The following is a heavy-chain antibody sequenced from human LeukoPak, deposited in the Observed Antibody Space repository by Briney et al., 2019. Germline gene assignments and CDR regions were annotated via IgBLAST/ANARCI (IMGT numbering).Heavy chain of an antibody. V-gene: IGHV3-30*02. D-gene: IGHD6-19*01. Sequence: GGSLRPSCAASGFTFSSYAMHWVRQAPGKGLEWVAFIRYDGSKTFYGESVKGRFTISRDNPKSTLNLQMNSVSNEDTAVYYCTTEPGDYSSVSGFDYWGQGTLVTVSS. J-gene: IGHJ4*02. CDR2: IRYDGSKT. CDR3: TTEPGDYSSVSGFDY. CDR1: GFTFSSYA.